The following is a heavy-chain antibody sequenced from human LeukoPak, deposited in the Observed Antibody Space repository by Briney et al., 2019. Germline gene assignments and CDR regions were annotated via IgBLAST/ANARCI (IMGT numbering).Heavy chain of an antibody. CDR3: ARGYYDILTGYLDGMDV. D-gene: IGHD3-9*01. CDR2: ISSSSSTI. V-gene: IGHV3-48*01. CDR1: GFTFSSYS. Sequence: GGSLRLSCAASGFTFSSYSMNWVRQAPGKGLEWVSYISSSSSTIYYADSVKGRFTISRDNAKNSLYLQMNSLRAEDTAVYYCARGYYDILTGYLDGMDVWGQGTTVTVSS. J-gene: IGHJ6*02.